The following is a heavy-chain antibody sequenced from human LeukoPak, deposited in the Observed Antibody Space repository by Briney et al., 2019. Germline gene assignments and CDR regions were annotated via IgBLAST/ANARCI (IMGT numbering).Heavy chain of an antibody. CDR1: GGSISSSSYY. CDR2: IYYSGST. D-gene: IGHD1-26*01. Sequence: SETLSLTCTVSGGSISSSSYYWGWIRQPPGKGLEWIGSIYYSGSTYYNPSLKSRVTISVDTSKNQFSLRLSSVTAADTAVYYCARGVNGGSLYFDYWGQGTLVTVSS. V-gene: IGHV4-39*07. CDR3: ARGVNGGSLYFDY. J-gene: IGHJ4*02.